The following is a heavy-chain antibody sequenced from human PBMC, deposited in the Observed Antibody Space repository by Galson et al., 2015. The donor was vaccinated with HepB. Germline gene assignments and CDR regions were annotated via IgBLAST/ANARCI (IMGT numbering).Heavy chain of an antibody. CDR3: ARDLWSAAGFPGI. CDR1: GFTFSSYA. CDR2: ISYDGSIK. D-gene: IGHD6-13*01. Sequence: SLRLSCAASGFTFSSYAMHWVRRAPGKGLEWAAAISYDGSIKHYGDSVKGRFTISRDNSKNTLYVQMNSLRAEDTAVYYCARDLWSAAGFPGIWGQGALVTVSS. V-gene: IGHV3-30-3*01. J-gene: IGHJ4*02.